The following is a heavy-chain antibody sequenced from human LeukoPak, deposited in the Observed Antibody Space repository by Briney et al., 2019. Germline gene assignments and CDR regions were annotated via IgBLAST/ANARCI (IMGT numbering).Heavy chain of an antibody. Sequence: SETLSLTCAVYGGSFSGYYWSWIRQPPGKGLEWIGEINHSGSTNYNPSLKSRVTISVDTSKNQFSLKLSSVTAADTAVYYCARGFWGSYWYFDLWGRGTLVTVSS. V-gene: IGHV4-34*01. CDR2: INHSGST. CDR3: ARGFWGSYWYFDL. D-gene: IGHD3-16*01. J-gene: IGHJ2*01. CDR1: GGSFSGYY.